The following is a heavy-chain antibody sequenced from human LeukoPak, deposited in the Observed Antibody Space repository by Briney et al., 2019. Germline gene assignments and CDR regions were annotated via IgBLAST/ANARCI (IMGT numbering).Heavy chain of an antibody. D-gene: IGHD5-18*01. J-gene: IGHJ4*02. V-gene: IGHV3-48*04. Sequence: GGSLRLSCAASGFTFSSYSMNWVRQAPGKGLEWVSYIGSSSSTIYYADSVKGRFTISRDNAKNSLYLQMNSLRAEDTAVYYCARARGYNYGYVDYWGQGTLVTVSS. CDR1: GFTFSSYS. CDR2: IGSSSSTI. CDR3: ARARGYNYGYVDY.